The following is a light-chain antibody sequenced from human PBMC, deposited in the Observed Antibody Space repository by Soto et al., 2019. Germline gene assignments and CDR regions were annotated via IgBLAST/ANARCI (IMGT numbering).Light chain of an antibody. V-gene: IGLV4-69*01. CDR3: QTWDTGIRV. CDR1: SGHSRYA. J-gene: IGLJ3*02. CDR2: LNSDGSH. Sequence: QPVLTQPPSASASLGASVKLTCTLSSGHSRYAIAWLQQQPEKGPRYLMRLNSDGSHRKGDGIPDRFSGSSSGAERYLTISSLQSEDEADYYCQTWDTGIRVFGGGTKLTVL.